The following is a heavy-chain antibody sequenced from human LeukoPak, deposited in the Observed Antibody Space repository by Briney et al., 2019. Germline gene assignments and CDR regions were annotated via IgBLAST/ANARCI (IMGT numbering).Heavy chain of an antibody. J-gene: IGHJ5*02. V-gene: IGHV4-4*07. CDR3: ARGYVEMATIAPSNWFDP. CDR2: IYTSGST. D-gene: IGHD5-24*01. Sequence: PSETLSLTCTVSGGSISSYYWSWIRQPAGKGLEWIGRIYTSGSTNYNPSLKSRVTMSVDTSKNQFSLKLSSVTAADTAVYYCARGYVEMATIAPSNWFDPWGQGTLVTVSS. CDR1: GGSISSYY.